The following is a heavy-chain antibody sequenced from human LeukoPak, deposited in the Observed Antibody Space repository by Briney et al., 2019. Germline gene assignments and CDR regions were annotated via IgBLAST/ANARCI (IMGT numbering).Heavy chain of an antibody. J-gene: IGHJ4*02. CDR1: GGSLSSYY. CDR3: ARGSGGKYYYDSSGYYPVDY. V-gene: IGHV4-59*01. D-gene: IGHD3-22*01. Sequence: SETLSLTCTVSGGSLSSYYWSWIRQPPGKGLEWIGYISYSGSTKYNPSLKSRVTISVDTSKNQFSLKLSSVTAADTAVYYCARGSGGKYYYDSSGYYPVDYWGQGTLVTVSS. CDR2: ISYSGST.